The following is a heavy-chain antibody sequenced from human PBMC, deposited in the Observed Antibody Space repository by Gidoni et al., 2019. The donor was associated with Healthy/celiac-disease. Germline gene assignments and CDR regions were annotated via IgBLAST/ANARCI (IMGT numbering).Heavy chain of an antibody. Sequence: QVQLVQSGAAVKKPGSSVKVSCKASGGTFRSYAISWVRQAPGQGLDWMGRIIPILGIANYAQKFQGRVTITADKSTSTAYMELSSLRSEDTAVYYCARAVGRDGYNGFDYWGQGTLVTVSS. J-gene: IGHJ4*02. CDR2: IIPILGIA. CDR3: ARAVGRDGYNGFDY. V-gene: IGHV1-69*04. CDR1: GGTFRSYA. D-gene: IGHD5-12*01.